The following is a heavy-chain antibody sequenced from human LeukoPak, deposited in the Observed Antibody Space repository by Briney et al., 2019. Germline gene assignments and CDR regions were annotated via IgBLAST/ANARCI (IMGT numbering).Heavy chain of an antibody. CDR2: ISSSSSYT. V-gene: IGHV3-11*06. CDR3: ARDRAWLAY. J-gene: IGHJ4*02. D-gene: IGHD6-19*01. CDR1: GFTFSDYY. Sequence: PGGSLRLTCAASGFTFSDYYMSWIRQAPGKGLEWVSYISSSSSYTNYADSVKGRFTISRDNAKNSLYLQMNSLRAEDTAVYYCARDRAWLAYWGQGTLVTVSS.